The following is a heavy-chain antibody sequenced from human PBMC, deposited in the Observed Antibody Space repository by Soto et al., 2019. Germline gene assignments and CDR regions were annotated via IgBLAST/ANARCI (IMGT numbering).Heavy chain of an antibody. CDR3: AKDLVVYPTATNDY. CDR2: ISAYNGNT. CDR1: GYTFTSYG. Sequence: ASVKVSCKASGYTFTSYGISWVRQAPGQGLEWMGWISAYNGNTNYAQKLQGRVTMTTDTSTSTAYMELRSLRSDDTAVYYCAKDLVVYPTATNDYWGQGTLVTVSS. J-gene: IGHJ4*02. V-gene: IGHV1-18*01. D-gene: IGHD2-8*02.